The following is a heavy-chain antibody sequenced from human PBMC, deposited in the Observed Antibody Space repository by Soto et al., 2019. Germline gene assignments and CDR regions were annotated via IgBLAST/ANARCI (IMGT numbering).Heavy chain of an antibody. CDR1: GYTFTGYY. D-gene: IGHD6-13*01. CDR2: INPNSGGT. Sequence: QVQLVQSGAEVKKPGASVKVSCKASGYTFTGYYMHWVRQAPGQGLEWMGWINPNSGGTNYAQKFQGWVTTTRDTTISTAYMEVSRLRSDDTAVYYCARMRLIAPHSYYYSGMDVWGQGTTVTVSS. CDR3: ARMRLIAPHSYYYSGMDV. J-gene: IGHJ6*02. V-gene: IGHV1-2*04.